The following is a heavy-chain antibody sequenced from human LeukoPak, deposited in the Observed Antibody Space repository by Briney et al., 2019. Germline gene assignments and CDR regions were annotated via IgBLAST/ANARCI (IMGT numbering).Heavy chain of an antibody. V-gene: IGHV3-21*04. CDR2: ISSSSSYI. CDR1: GFTFSSYS. J-gene: IGHJ6*03. Sequence: GGSLRLSCAAPGFTFSSYSMNWVRQAPGKGLEWVSSISSSSSYIYYADSVKGRFTISRDKSKNTLYLQMNSLRAEDTAVYYCAAASGVAYNWNYLTRGYYMDVWGKGTTVTVSS. D-gene: IGHD1-7*01. CDR3: AAASGVAYNWNYLTRGYYMDV.